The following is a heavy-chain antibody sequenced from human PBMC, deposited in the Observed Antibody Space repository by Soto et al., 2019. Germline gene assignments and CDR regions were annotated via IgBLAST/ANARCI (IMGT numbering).Heavy chain of an antibody. D-gene: IGHD2-15*01. CDR1: GGSVSSGSYY. V-gene: IGHV4-61*01. CDR3: ARDRVVAATPWYYYYGMDV. CDR2: IYYSGST. J-gene: IGHJ6*02. Sequence: LSLTCTVSGGSVSSGSYYWSWIRQPPGKGLEWIGYIYYSGSTNYNPSLKSRVTISVDTSKNQFSLKLSSVTAADTAVYYCARDRVVAATPWYYYYGMDVWGQGXTVTVSS.